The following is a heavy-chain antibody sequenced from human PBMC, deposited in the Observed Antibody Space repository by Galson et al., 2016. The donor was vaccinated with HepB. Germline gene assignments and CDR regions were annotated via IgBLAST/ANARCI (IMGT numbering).Heavy chain of an antibody. D-gene: IGHD3-3*01. CDR1: GGSFSGYY. Sequence: SETLSLTCAVYGGSFSGYYWSWIRQPPGKGLEWIGEINHSGSTNYNPSLKSRVTIAVETSHNRFSLKLTSMTAADTAVYYCARASHDFWSGYPIDYWGRGTLVTVSS. CDR3: ARASHDFWSGYPIDY. CDR2: INHSGST. J-gene: IGHJ4*02. V-gene: IGHV4-34*01.